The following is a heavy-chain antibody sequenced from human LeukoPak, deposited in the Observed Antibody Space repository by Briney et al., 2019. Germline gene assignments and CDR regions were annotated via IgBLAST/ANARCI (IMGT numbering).Heavy chain of an antibody. Sequence: PGGSLRLSCAASGFTFSSYGMHWVRQAPGKGLEWVAFIRYDGSNKYYADSVKGRFTISRDNSKNTLYLQMNSLRAEDTAVYYCAIRDGYKFERYSQAESDAFDIWGQGTMVTVSS. D-gene: IGHD5-24*01. CDR3: AIRDGYKFERYSQAESDAFDI. V-gene: IGHV3-30*02. CDR2: IRYDGSNK. J-gene: IGHJ3*02. CDR1: GFTFSSYG.